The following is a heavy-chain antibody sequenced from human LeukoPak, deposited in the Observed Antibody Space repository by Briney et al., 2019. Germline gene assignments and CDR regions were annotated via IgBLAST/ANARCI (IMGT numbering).Heavy chain of an antibody. J-gene: IGHJ6*03. CDR3: ARERNYGYYYYYMDV. D-gene: IGHD1-7*01. CDR1: GGSISSSSYY. Sequence: SETLSLTCTVSGGSISSSSYYWGWIRQPPGKGLEWIGTIYYSGSTYHNPSLKSRVTMSVDTSKNQFSLKLSSVTAADTAVYYCARERNYGYYYYYMDVWGKGTTVTVSS. V-gene: IGHV4-39*07. CDR2: IYYSGST.